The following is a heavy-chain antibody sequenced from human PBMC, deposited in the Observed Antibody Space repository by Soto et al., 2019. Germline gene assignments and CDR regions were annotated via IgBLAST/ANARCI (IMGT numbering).Heavy chain of an antibody. CDR3: ARARDMDV. CDR2: INPSVGST. V-gene: IGHV1-46*01. Sequence: QVQLVQSGAEVKKPGASVKVSCKASGYSFTTYNLHWVRQAPGQGLEWMGIINPSVGSTTYAQSFQDRVTMTRDTATSTGYIELSSLKSEDTAVYYCARARDMDVWGQGTTVTVSS. J-gene: IGHJ6*02. CDR1: GYSFTTYN.